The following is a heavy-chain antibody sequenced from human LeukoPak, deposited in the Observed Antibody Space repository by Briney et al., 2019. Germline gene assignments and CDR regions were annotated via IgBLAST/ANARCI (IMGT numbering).Heavy chain of an antibody. Sequence: GGSLRLSCAASGFTFSRYGMHWVRQASGKGLEWVALISYDGSNKYYADSVKGRFTISRDNSKNTLYLQMNSLRPEDTAVYYCARQTESYYFDYWGQGTLVTVSS. D-gene: IGHD1-14*01. CDR2: ISYDGSNK. J-gene: IGHJ4*02. V-gene: IGHV3-30*03. CDR3: ARQTESYYFDY. CDR1: GFTFSRYG.